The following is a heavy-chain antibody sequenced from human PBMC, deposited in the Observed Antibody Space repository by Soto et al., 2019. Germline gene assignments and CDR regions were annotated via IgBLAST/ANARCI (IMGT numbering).Heavy chain of an antibody. J-gene: IGHJ4*02. D-gene: IGHD3-10*01. V-gene: IGHV3-30*18. CDR3: AKDEVLWSYYGFDY. Sequence: GGSLRLSCAASGFTFSSYGMHWVRQAPGKGLEWVAVISYDGSHKYYADSVKGRFTISKDNSKNTLYLQMNSLRAEDTAVYYCAKDEVLWSYYGFDYWGQGTLVTVSS. CDR1: GFTFSSYG. CDR2: ISYDGSHK.